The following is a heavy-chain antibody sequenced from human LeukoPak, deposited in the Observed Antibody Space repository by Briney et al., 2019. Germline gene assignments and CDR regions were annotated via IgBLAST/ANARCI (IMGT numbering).Heavy chain of an antibody. Sequence: VASVKVSCKASGYTFTSYGISWVRQAPGQGLEWMGWISAYNGNTNYAQKLQGRVTMTTDTSTSTAYMELRSLRSDDTAVYYCARGTYSSSPSPFDYWGQGTLVTDSS. CDR1: GYTFTSYG. CDR2: ISAYNGNT. CDR3: ARGTYSSSPSPFDY. J-gene: IGHJ4*02. V-gene: IGHV1-18*01. D-gene: IGHD6-6*01.